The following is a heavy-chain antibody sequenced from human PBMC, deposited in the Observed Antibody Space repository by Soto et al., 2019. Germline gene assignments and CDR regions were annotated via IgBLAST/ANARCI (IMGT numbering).Heavy chain of an antibody. CDR1: GYTFTGYY. Sequence: ASVKVSCKASGYTFTGYYMHWVRQAPGQGLEWMGWINPNSGGTNYAQKFQGWVTMTRDTSISTAYMELSRLRSDDTAVYYCARGYYDFSYCDSWGQGTLVTVSS. D-gene: IGHD3-3*01. J-gene: IGHJ4*02. CDR2: INPNSGGT. V-gene: IGHV1-2*04. CDR3: ARGYYDFSYCDS.